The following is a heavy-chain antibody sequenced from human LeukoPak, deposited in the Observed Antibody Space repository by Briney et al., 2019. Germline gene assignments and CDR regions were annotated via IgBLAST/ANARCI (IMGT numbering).Heavy chain of an antibody. D-gene: IGHD6-19*01. CDR3: ARRIYRSSGWYAPHYFDY. CDR2: IYYSGST. V-gene: IGHV4-39*01. CDR1: GGSISSSSYH. Sequence: SETLSLTCTVSGGSISSSSYHWCWIRQPPGKGLEWIGSIYYSGSTYYNPSLKSRVTISVDTSKNQFSLRLSSVTAADTAVYYCARRIYRSSGWYAPHYFDYWGQGTLVTVSS. J-gene: IGHJ4*02.